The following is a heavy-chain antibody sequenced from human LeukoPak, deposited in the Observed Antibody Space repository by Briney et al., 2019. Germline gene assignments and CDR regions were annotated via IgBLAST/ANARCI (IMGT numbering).Heavy chain of an antibody. D-gene: IGHD6-13*01. J-gene: IGHJ4*02. CDR2: INWKGDNT. CDR3: ARDLSASWYSLGS. CDR1: ESTFADYG. Sequence: GGSLRLSCKDSESTFADYGMSWVRQTPGKGREWVSGINWKGDNTAYADSVKGRFTISRDNAKNSLYLQMTSLRAEDTALYYCARDLSASWYSLGSWGQGTLVTVSS. V-gene: IGHV3-20*04.